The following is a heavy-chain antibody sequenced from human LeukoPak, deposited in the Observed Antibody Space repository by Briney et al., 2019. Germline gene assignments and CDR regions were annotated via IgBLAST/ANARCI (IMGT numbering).Heavy chain of an antibody. D-gene: IGHD3-22*01. J-gene: IGHJ4*02. CDR3: ARGAWFYYDSSGYSQ. Sequence: PSETLSLTCTVSGYSISSGYYWGWIRQPPGKGLEWIGSIYHSGSTYYNPSLKSRVTISVDTSKNQFSLKLSSVTAADTAVYYCARGAWFYYDSSGYSQWGQGTLVTVSS. V-gene: IGHV4-38-2*02. CDR2: IYHSGST. CDR1: GYSISSGYY.